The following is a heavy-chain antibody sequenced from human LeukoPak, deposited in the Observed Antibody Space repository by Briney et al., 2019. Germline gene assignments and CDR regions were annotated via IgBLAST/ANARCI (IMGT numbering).Heavy chain of an antibody. J-gene: IGHJ4*02. CDR3: ARDLMGATSGGY. CDR2: ITSSSTTI. V-gene: IGHV3-48*01. D-gene: IGHD1-26*01. Sequence: GGSLRLSCAASGFTFNRNSMNWVRQAPGKGLEWVSYITSSSTTIYYADSVKGRFTISRDNATNSLYLQMNSLRAEDTAMYYCARDLMGATSGGYWGQGTLVTVSS. CDR1: GFTFNRNS.